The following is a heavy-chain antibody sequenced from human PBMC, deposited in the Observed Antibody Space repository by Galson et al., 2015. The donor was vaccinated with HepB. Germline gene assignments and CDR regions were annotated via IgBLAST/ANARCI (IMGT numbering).Heavy chain of an antibody. V-gene: IGHV1-18*04. CDR1: GYTFTGYY. Sequence: SVKVSCKASGYTFTGYYMHWVRQAPGQGLEWMGWISAYNGNTNYAQKLQGRVTMTTDTSTSTAYMELRSLRSDDTAVYYCARDRGYRGAFDIWGQGTMVTVSS. D-gene: IGHD1-1*01. J-gene: IGHJ3*02. CDR3: ARDRGYRGAFDI. CDR2: ISAYNGNT.